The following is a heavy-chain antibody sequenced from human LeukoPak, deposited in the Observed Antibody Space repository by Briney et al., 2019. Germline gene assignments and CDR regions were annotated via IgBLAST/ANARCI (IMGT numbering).Heavy chain of an antibody. CDR1: GDSISRTNFY. D-gene: IGHD3-9*01. V-gene: IGHV4-39*01. CDR2: IYYSGTT. Sequence: SSETLSLTCTVSGDSISRTNFYWGWIRQPPGKGLEWIGSIYYSGTTNYNPSLKSRVTISVDTSKKQFSLKLSSVTAADTAVYYCARPYYDILTGYFWYFDLWGRGTLVTVSS. J-gene: IGHJ2*01. CDR3: ARPYYDILTGYFWYFDL.